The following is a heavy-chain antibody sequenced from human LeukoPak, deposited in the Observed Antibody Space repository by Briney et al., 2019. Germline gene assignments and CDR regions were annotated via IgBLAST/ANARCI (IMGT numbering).Heavy chain of an antibody. J-gene: IGHJ5*02. CDR3: AKDRRWELLNWFDP. Sequence: GSLRLSCAASGFTFSSYAMSWVRQAPGKGLEWVSAISGSSGSTYYADSVKGRFTISRDNSKNTLYLQMNSLRAEDTAVYYCAKDRRWELLNWFDPWGRGTLVTVSS. D-gene: IGHD1-26*01. CDR2: ISGSSGST. CDR1: GFTFSSYA. V-gene: IGHV3-23*01.